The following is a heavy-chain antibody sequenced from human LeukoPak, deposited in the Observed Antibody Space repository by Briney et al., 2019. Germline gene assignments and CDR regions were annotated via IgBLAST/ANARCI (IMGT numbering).Heavy chain of an antibody. J-gene: IGHJ3*02. V-gene: IGHV5-51*01. CDR1: GYSFTSYW. CDR2: IYPGDSDT. Sequence: AGESLKISCKGSGYSFTSYWIGWVRQMPGKGLEWMGIIYPGDSDTRYSPSFQGQVTISADKSISTAYLQWSSLKASDTAMYYCARRPQDRYSSRPDGAFDIWGQGTMVTVSS. D-gene: IGHD6-13*01. CDR3: ARRPQDRYSSRPDGAFDI.